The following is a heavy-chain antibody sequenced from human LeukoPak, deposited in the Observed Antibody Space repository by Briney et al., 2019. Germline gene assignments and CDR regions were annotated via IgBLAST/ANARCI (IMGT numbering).Heavy chain of an antibody. CDR3: ARGMGDNDWGDAYI. CDR1: GGSISSGDFS. Sequence: PSETLSLTCAVSGGSISSGDFSWSWIRLPPGKGLEWIGYFYYGGNTYYNPSLKSRVSISVDRSKSQFSLRLSSVTAADTAVYYCARGMGDNDWGDAYIWGQGTMVTVSS. CDR2: FYYGGNT. D-gene: IGHD3-16*01. V-gene: IGHV4-30-4*07. J-gene: IGHJ3*02.